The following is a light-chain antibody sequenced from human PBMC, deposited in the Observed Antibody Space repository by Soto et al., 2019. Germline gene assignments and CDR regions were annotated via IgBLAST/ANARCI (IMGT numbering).Light chain of an antibody. CDR3: QQRATRVT. J-gene: IGKJ5*01. CDR1: QSVSKY. V-gene: IGKV3-11*01. CDR2: DAS. Sequence: DIVWTHSPSTLSLSPGERATLSCRASQSVSKYLAWFQQKPGQPPRLLIYDASIRATGIPARFSGSGSETDFTLTISSLEPEDSAIYYCQQRATRVTFGQGTRLEIK.